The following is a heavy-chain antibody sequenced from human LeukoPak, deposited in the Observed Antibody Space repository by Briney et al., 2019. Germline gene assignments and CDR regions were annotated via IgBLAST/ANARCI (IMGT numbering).Heavy chain of an antibody. CDR1: GFTFSSYW. V-gene: IGHV3-74*01. J-gene: IGHJ4*02. CDR3: AKPELLGYCSGGSCYYFDY. Sequence: GGSLRLSCAASGFTFSSYWMHWVRQAPGKGLVWVSRINSDGSTTNYADSVKGRFTISRDNAKNTLYLQMNSLRAEDTAVYYCAKPELLGYCSGGSCYYFDYWGQGTLVTVSS. CDR2: INSDGSTT. D-gene: IGHD2-15*01.